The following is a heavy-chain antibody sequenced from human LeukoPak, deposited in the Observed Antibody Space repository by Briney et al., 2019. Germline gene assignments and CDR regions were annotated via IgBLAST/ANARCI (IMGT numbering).Heavy chain of an antibody. J-gene: IGHJ6*02. CDR2: IYSGGST. CDR3: ASMCGGDCYREPYGVDV. D-gene: IGHD2-21*02. V-gene: IGHV3-53*01. Sequence: GGSLRLSCAASGFTVSSNYMSWVRQAPGKGLEWVSVIYSGGSTYYADSVKGRFTISRDNSKNTLYLQMNSLRAEDTAVYYCASMCGGDCYREPYGVDVWGQGTTVTVSS. CDR1: GFTVSSNY.